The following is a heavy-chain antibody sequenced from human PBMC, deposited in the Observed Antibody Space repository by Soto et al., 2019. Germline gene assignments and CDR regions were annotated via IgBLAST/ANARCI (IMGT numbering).Heavy chain of an antibody. V-gene: IGHV4-39*01. Sequence: SETQSLTCTVSDGSISSSSYYWGWIRQPPGKGLEWIGSIYYSGSTYYNPSLKSRVTISVDTSKNQFSLKLSSVTAADTAVYYCARRTVVVAATPIAFDPWGQGTLVTVSS. CDR3: ARRTVVVAATPIAFDP. D-gene: IGHD2-15*01. J-gene: IGHJ5*02. CDR1: DGSISSSSYY. CDR2: IYYSGST.